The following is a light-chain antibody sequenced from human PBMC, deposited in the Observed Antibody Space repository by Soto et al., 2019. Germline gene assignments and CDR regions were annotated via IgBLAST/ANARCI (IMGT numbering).Light chain of an antibody. J-gene: IGKJ1*01. CDR3: QRYGSFPAT. CDR2: AAS. CDR1: QVIGRW. V-gene: IGKV1D-16*01. Sequence: DIQMTQSPSSLSASVGDRVIITCRASQVIGRWLAWYQQKPEKAPRSLIYAASTLQSGVPSRFSGSGSGTHFTLTINRLQTEDVATYYCQRYGSFPATFGRGTKVDIK.